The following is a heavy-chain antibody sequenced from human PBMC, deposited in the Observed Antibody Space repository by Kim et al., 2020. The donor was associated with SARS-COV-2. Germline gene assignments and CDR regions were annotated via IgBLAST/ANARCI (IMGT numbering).Heavy chain of an antibody. CDR3: ARVQYSSGWSSYWYFDL. J-gene: IGHJ2*01. V-gene: IGHV4-4*06. D-gene: IGHD6-19*01. Sequence: KSRVTMSVDTSKNQFSLKLSSVTAADTAVYYCARVQYSSGWSSYWYFDLWGRGTLVTVSS.